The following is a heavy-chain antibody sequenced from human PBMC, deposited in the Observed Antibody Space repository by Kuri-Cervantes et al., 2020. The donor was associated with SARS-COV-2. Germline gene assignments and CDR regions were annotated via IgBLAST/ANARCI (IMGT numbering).Heavy chain of an antibody. V-gene: IGHV4-39*01. CDR2: IYESGDT. CDR1: GASISSSTYY. CDR3: ARRPVVLRSNSSPFDY. D-gene: IGHD4-11*01. J-gene: IGHJ4*02. Sequence: GSLRLSCTVSGASISSSTYYWGWIRQSPGKGLERLGSIYESGDTYYSSSLKSRLSLSVDTSKNQFSLKLSSVTAADTAVYYCARRPVVLRSNSSPFDYWGQGTLVTVSS.